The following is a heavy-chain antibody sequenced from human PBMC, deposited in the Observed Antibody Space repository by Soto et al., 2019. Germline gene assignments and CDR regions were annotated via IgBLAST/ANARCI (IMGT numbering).Heavy chain of an antibody. CDR3: ARRGLVSVGEPTRWFDP. J-gene: IGHJ5*02. CDR2: IYYSGST. CDR1: GGSISTNNYF. V-gene: IGHV4-39*01. D-gene: IGHD3-10*01. Sequence: PSETLSLTCTVSGGSISTNNYFWGWIRQPPGKGLEWIGSIYYSGSTYYNPSLKSRVIISVDTSRNQFSLKVRSVTAADTAVYYCARRGLVSVGEPTRWFDPWGQGALVTVSS.